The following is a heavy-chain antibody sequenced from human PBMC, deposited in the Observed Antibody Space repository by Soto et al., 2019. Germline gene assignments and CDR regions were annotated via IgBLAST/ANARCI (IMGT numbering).Heavy chain of an antibody. V-gene: IGHV4-31*03. J-gene: IGHJ5*02. D-gene: IGHD1-26*01. CDR3: ASGQVGATTWFDP. CDR2: IYDNGTT. CDR1: GASIRSGGYY. Sequence: TLSLTCTVSGASIRSGGYYWSWIRQYPGKGLEWLGYIYDNGTTYYNPSLKSRVSISRDTSKNQFSLKMTSLTAADTAIYYCASGQVGATTWFDPRGQGPKVTVSS.